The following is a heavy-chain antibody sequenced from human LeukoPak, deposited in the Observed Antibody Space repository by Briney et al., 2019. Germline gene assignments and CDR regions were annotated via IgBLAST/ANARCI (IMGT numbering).Heavy chain of an antibody. CDR2: IYTSGST. J-gene: IGHJ3*02. Sequence: PSETLSLTCPVSGGSISSGSYYWSWIRQPAGKGLEWIGRIYTSGSTNYNPSLKSRVTISVDTSKNQFSLKLSSVTAADTAVYYCAASSGWYNDAFDIWGQGTMVTVSS. V-gene: IGHV4-61*02. CDR1: GGSISSGSYY. CDR3: AASSGWYNDAFDI. D-gene: IGHD6-19*01.